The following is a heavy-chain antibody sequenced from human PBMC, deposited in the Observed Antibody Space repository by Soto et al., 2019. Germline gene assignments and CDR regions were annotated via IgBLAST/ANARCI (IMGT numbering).Heavy chain of an antibody. CDR2: ISGSGGST. J-gene: IGHJ6*02. CDR1: GFTFSSYA. CDR3: AKTYYYDSSGYYYYGMDV. Sequence: GGSLRLSCAASGFTFSSYAMSWVRQAPGKGLEWVSAISGSGGSTYYADSVKGRFTISRDNSKNTLYLQMNSLRAEDTAVYYCAKTYYYDSSGYYYYGMDVWGQGTTVTVSS. D-gene: IGHD3-22*01. V-gene: IGHV3-23*01.